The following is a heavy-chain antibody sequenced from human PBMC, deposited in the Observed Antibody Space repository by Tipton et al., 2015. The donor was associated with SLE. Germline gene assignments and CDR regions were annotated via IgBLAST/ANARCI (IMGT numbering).Heavy chain of an antibody. CDR1: GFTFSDHY. CDR3: ASLSAPSDY. J-gene: IGHJ4*02. V-gene: IGHV3-11*04. CDR2: IVPTSATV. Sequence: SLRLSCAASGFTFSDHYMSWIRQAPGKGLEWLSYIVPTSATVYYAASVEGRFTISRDNAKNSLYLQMNSLRVDDTAVYYCASLSAPSDYWGQGTLVTVSS.